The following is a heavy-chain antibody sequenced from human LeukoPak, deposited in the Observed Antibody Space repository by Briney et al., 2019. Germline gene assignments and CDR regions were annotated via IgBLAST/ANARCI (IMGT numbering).Heavy chain of an antibody. J-gene: IGHJ6*02. CDR2: LSGSGGST. Sequence: GGSLRLSRVSSVFTFTVYALSWVRQAPRKGLEMVSPLSGSGGSTSYADSVKGRFTISRDNSKNTLYLQKNSLRAEDTAVYYCAKGIVARFYYGMDVWGQGTTVTVSS. D-gene: IGHD6-6*01. CDR3: AKGIVARFYYGMDV. CDR1: VFTFTVYA. V-gene: IGHV3-23*01.